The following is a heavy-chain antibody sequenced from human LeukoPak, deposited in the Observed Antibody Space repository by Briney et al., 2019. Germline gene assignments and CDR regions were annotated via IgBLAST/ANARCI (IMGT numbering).Heavy chain of an antibody. V-gene: IGHV1-46*01. CDR1: GYTFTIYY. J-gene: IGHJ5*02. D-gene: IGHD1-26*01. CDR3: ARDSPTDGFDP. CDR2: INPSGGST. Sequence: GASVKVSCTASGYTFTIYYMHWVRQAPGQGLEWMGIINPSGGSTSYAQKFQGRVTMTRDTSTSTVYMELSSLRSEDTAVYYCARDSPTDGFDPWGQGTLVTVSS.